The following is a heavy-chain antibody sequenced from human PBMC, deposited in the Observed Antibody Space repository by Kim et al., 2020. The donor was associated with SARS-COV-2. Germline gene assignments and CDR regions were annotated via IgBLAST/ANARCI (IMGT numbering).Heavy chain of an antibody. J-gene: IGHJ4*02. CDR2: IKPDGSVQ. Sequence: GGSLRLSCAASGFTFSTYWMTWVRQAPGKGLAWLANIKPDGSVQYYVDSVRGRFTISRDNSKRSLYLEMNSLRADDTAVYYCTGGGYNGYWGQGTLVTVSS. D-gene: IGHD1-26*01. CDR3: TGGGYNGY. V-gene: IGHV3-7*01. CDR1: GFTFSTYW.